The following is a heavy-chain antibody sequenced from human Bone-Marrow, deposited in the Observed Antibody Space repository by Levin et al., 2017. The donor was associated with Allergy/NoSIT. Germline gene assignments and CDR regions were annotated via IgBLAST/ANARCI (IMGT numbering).Heavy chain of an antibody. CDR1: GGSFSGYY. CDR3: ARGSHWVVVVVAATRAGDYFDY. CDR2: INHSGST. J-gene: IGHJ4*02. D-gene: IGHD2-15*01. Sequence: GSLRLSCAVYGGSFSGYYWSWIRQPPGKGLEWIGEINHSGSTNYNPSLKSRVTISVDTSKNQFSLKLSSVTAADTAVYYCARGSHWVVVVVAATRAGDYFDYWGQGTLVTVSS. V-gene: IGHV4-34*01.